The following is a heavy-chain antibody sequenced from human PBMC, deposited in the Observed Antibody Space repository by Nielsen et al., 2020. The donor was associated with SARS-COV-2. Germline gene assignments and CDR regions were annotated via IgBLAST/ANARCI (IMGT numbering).Heavy chain of an antibody. CDR2: ISSYNANT. CDR3: ARWGVPAVRGAFDL. Sequence: ASVKVSCKASGYTFVNYGISWVRRAPGQGLEWMGWISSYNANTQTAEKFQGRVTMTTDTSTSTAYMELRSLRSDDTAVYYCARWGVPAVRGAFDLWGQGTMVTVSS. CDR1: GYTFVNYG. D-gene: IGHD2-2*01. V-gene: IGHV1-18*01. J-gene: IGHJ3*01.